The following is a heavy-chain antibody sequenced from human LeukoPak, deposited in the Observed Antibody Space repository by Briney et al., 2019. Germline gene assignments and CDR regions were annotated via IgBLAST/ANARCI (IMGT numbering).Heavy chain of an antibody. CDR1: GGSISSSSYY. Sequence: SETLSLTCTVSGGSISSSSYYWGWIRQPPGKGLEWIGSIYYSGSTYYNPSLKSRVTISVDTSKNQFSLKLSSVTAADTAVYYCARLDYDYVWGSFRPYIFFDYWGQGTLVTVSS. CDR2: IYYSGST. V-gene: IGHV4-39*01. CDR3: ARLDYDYVWGSFRPYIFFDY. D-gene: IGHD3-16*01. J-gene: IGHJ4*02.